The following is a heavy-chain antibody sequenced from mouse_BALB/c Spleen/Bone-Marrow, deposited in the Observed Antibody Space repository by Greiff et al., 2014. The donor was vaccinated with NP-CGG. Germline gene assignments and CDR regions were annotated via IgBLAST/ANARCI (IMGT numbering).Heavy chain of an antibody. CDR1: GYAFSSFW. D-gene: IGHD2-4*01. V-gene: IGHV1-80*01. Sequence: VQLQQSGAELVRPGSSVKISCKASGYAFSSFWMNWVKQRPGQGLEWIGQIYPGDGETNYNGKFKGKATLTADKSSSTAYMQLSSLTSEDSAVYLCARDDYGPDYWGQGTTLTVSS. J-gene: IGHJ2*01. CDR2: IYPGDGET. CDR3: ARDDYGPDY.